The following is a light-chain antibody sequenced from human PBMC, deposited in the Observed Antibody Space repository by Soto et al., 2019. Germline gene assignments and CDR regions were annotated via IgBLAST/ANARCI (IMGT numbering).Light chain of an antibody. J-gene: IGKJ1*01. V-gene: IGKV3-11*01. CDR3: KQRRNWPPVWT. CDR1: QSVSSY. Sequence: EIVLTHSPATLSLSPGERATLSCRASQSVSSYLAWYQQKPGQAPRLLIYDASNRATGIPARFSGSGSGTEVTRTIRSLEPEDFAVYYCKQRRNWPPVWTVGQGTKV. CDR2: DAS.